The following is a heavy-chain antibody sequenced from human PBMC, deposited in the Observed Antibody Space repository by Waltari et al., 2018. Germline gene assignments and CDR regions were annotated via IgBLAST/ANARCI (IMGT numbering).Heavy chain of an antibody. CDR1: GGSISSHY. D-gene: IGHD4-17*01. Sequence: QVQLQESGPGLVKPSETLSLTCTVSGGSISSHYWSWIRQPPGKGLEWIGYIYYSGSTNYNPSLKSQVTISVDTSKNQFSLKLSSVTAADTAVYYCARGTPVTTYYYYYGMDVWGQGTTVTVSS. CDR3: ARGTPVTTYYYYYGMDV. J-gene: IGHJ6*02. CDR2: IYYSGST. V-gene: IGHV4-59*11.